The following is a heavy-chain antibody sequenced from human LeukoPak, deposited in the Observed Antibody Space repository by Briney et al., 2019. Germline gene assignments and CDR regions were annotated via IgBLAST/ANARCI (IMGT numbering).Heavy chain of an antibody. CDR3: ARADITMVRGVITG. J-gene: IGHJ4*02. Sequence: GGSLRLSCAASGFTFSNYGIHWVRQAPGKGLEWIAFIRYDGSNKYYADSVKGRFTISRDNAKNTLYLQMNSLRAEDTAVYYCARADITMVRGVITGWGQGTLVTVSS. CDR1: GFTFSNYG. CDR2: IRYDGSNK. V-gene: IGHV3-30*02. D-gene: IGHD3-10*01.